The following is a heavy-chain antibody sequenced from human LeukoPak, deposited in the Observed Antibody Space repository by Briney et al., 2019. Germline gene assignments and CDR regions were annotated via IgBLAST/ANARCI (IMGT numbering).Heavy chain of an antibody. V-gene: IGHV3-33*01. Sequence: GGSPRLSCAASGFTFSNFGFHWVRQAPGKGLEWVAVIFYDGSRKFYADSVKGRFTISRDTSKNTLYLQLNSLRAEDTAVYYCARDDSATYYNLAYWGQGTPVTVSS. CDR3: ARDDSATYYNLAY. CDR1: GFTFSNFG. D-gene: IGHD3-10*01. CDR2: IFYDGSRK. J-gene: IGHJ4*02.